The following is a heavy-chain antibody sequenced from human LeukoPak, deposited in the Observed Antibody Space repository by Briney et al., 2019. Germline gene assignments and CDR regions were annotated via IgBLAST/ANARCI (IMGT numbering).Heavy chain of an antibody. CDR1: GGSISSYY. CDR2: IYYSGST. V-gene: IGHV4-59*01. CDR3: ARQRIQLWLTGYYYGMDV. D-gene: IGHD5-18*01. J-gene: IGHJ6*02. Sequence: SETLSLTCTVSGGSISSYYWSWIRQPPGKGLEWIGYIYYSGSTNYNPSLKSRVTISVGTSKNQFSLKLSSVTAADTAVYYCARQRIQLWLTGYYYGMDVWGQGTTVTVSS.